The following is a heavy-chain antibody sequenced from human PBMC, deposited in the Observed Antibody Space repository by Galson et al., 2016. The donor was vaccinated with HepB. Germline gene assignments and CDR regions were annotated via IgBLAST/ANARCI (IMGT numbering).Heavy chain of an antibody. CDR2: INVDNGNT. CDR1: GYNFASYG. Sequence: SVKVSCKASGYNFASYGISWVRQAPGQGLEWVGWINVDNGNTNYAQRFQGRVSMTTDTSATTAYMDLRTLTSDDTAVYNCAIDSGYDYHFGLDIWGKGTTVDVS. D-gene: IGHD5-12*01. V-gene: IGHV1-18*04. J-gene: IGHJ6*04. CDR3: AIDSGYDYHFGLDI.